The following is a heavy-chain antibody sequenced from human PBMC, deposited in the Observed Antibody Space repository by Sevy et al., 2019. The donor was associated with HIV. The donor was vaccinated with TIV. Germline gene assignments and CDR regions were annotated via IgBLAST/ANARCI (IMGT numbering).Heavy chain of an antibody. CDR2: ISFDGSNE. J-gene: IGHJ4*02. D-gene: IGHD1-1*01. Sequence: GGSLRLSCAASGFTFNFFSMHWVRQAPGKGLEWVATISFDGSNEHYADSVKGRFTISRDNSKNTLYLQMNSLRVEDTAVYYCARDSGLQLFRYWGQGTLVTVSS. CDR3: ARDSGLQLFRY. CDR1: GFTFNFFS. V-gene: IGHV3-30-3*01.